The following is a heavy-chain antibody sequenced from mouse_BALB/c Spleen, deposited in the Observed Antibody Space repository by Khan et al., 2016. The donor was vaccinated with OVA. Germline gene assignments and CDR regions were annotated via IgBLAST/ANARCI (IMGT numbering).Heavy chain of an antibody. V-gene: IGHV3-2*02. CDR3: ARGNDYVYYFDY. D-gene: IGHD2-13*01. J-gene: IGHJ2*01. CDR1: GYSITSGYA. CDR2: ISYSGGT. Sequence: EVQLVESGPGLVKPSQSLTLTCTVTGYSITSGYAWNWIRQFPGNKLEWMGYISYSGGTSYNPSLKSRISITRDTSTNPFFLQLNSVTTEDTATYYCARGNDYVYYFDYWGQGTTLTVSS.